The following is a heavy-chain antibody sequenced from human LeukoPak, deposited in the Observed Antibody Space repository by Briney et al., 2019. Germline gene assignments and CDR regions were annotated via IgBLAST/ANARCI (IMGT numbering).Heavy chain of an antibody. J-gene: IGHJ4*02. CDR2: ISGSGGST. D-gene: IGHD2-15*01. Sequence: GGSLRLSCAASGFTFSSYAMSWVRQAPGKGLEWVSAISGSGGSTYYADSVKGRFTISRDNSKNTLYLQMNSLRAEDTAVYYCAKASYCSGGSCYLVDYWGQGTLVAVSS. CDR3: AKASYCSGGSCYLVDY. V-gene: IGHV3-23*01. CDR1: GFTFSSYA.